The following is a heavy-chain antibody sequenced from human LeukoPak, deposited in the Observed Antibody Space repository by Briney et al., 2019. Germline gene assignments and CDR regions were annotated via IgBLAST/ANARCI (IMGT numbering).Heavy chain of an antibody. V-gene: IGHV1-2*02. D-gene: IGHD3-22*01. CDR1: GYTFTGYS. Sequence: ASVKVSRKASGYTFTGYSMHWVRQAPGQGLEWMGWINPNSGGTNYAQKFQGRVTMTRDTSISTAYMEMSRLRSDDTAVYYCAEGYYYDSSGYSRYAFDIWGQGTMVTVSS. CDR2: INPNSGGT. J-gene: IGHJ3*02. CDR3: AEGYYYDSSGYSRYAFDI.